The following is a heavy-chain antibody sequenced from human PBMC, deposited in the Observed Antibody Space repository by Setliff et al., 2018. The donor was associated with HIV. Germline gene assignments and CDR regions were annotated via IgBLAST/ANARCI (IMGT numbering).Heavy chain of an antibody. Sequence: ASVKVSCKASGYTFTGYYMHWVRQAPGQGLEWMGWINPNSGGTNYAQKFQGRVTMTRDTSISTAYMELSRLRSDDTAVYYCARVIYAGDYVYRYYYYGMDVWGQGTTVTVSS. CDR3: ARVIYAGDYVYRYYYYGMDV. V-gene: IGHV1-2*02. J-gene: IGHJ6*02. D-gene: IGHD4-17*01. CDR1: GYTFTGYY. CDR2: INPNSGGT.